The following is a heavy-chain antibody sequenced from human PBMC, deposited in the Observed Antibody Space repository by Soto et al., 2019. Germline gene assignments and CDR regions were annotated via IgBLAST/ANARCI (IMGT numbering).Heavy chain of an antibody. CDR3: ARAQEGRYYYYYGMDV. CDR2: IYYSGST. V-gene: IGHV4-59*01. Sequence: SETLSLTCTVSGGSISSYYWSWIRQPPGKGLEWIGYIYYSGSTNYNPSLKSRVTISVDTSKNQFSLKLSSVTAADTAVYYCARAQEGRYYYYYGMDVWGQGTTVTVSS. CDR1: GGSISSYY. J-gene: IGHJ6*02.